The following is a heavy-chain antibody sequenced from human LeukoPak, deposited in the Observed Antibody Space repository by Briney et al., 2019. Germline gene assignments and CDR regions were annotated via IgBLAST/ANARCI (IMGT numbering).Heavy chain of an antibody. D-gene: IGHD6-19*01. V-gene: IGHV3-7*03. J-gene: IGHJ4*02. CDR3: AKDASGYSSGFDY. CDR2: IKQDGSEK. Sequence: GGSLRLSCAASGFTFSSYWMSWVRQAPGKGLEWVANIKQDGSEKYYVDSVKGRFTISRDNAKNSLYLQMNSLRAEDTALYYCAKDASGYSSGFDYWGQGTLVTVSS. CDR1: GFTFSSYW.